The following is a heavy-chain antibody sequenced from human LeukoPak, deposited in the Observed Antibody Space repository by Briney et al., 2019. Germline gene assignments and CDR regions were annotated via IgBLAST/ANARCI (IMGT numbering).Heavy chain of an antibody. CDR1: GFKFDDYG. CDR3: AKGVGATYPYYFDY. D-gene: IGHD1-26*01. J-gene: IGHJ4*02. CDR2: ISWDGDTT. Sequence: GGSLRLSCAASGFKFDDYGMHWVRQAPGKGLEWVSLISWDGDTTYYADSVKGRSTISRDNSKNSLDLQMNSLRAEDTALYYCAKGVGATYPYYFDYWGQGTLVTVSS. V-gene: IGHV3-43D*03.